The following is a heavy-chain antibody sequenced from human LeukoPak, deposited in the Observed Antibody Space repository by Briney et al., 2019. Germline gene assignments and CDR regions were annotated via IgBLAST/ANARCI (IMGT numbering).Heavy chain of an antibody. CDR1: GFTLSSYP. V-gene: IGHV3-30-3*01. D-gene: IGHD6-19*01. Sequence: GGSLRLSCAASGFTLSSYPMHWVRQAPGKGLEWVAVISYDGSNKYYADSVKGRFTISRDNSKSTLYLQMNSLRAEDTAVYYCARDPGSGWYAGYYYGMDVWGKGTTVTVSS. CDR3: ARDPGSGWYAGYYYGMDV. J-gene: IGHJ6*04. CDR2: ISYDGSNK.